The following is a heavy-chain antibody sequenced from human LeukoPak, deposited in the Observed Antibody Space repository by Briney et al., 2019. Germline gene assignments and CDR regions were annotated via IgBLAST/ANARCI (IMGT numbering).Heavy chain of an antibody. Sequence: SVKVSCKASGGTFSSYAISWVRQAPGQGLEWMGRIIPILGIANYAQKFQGRVTITADKSTGTAYMELSSLRSEDTAVYYCARVPSYAATYYFDYWGQGTLVTVSS. D-gene: IGHD2-2*01. V-gene: IGHV1-69*04. CDR2: IIPILGIA. CDR3: ARVPSYAATYYFDY. J-gene: IGHJ4*02. CDR1: GGTFSSYA.